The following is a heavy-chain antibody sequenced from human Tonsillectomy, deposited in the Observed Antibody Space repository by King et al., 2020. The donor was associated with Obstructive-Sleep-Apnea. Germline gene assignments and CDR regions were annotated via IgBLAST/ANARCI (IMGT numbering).Heavy chain of an antibody. J-gene: IGHJ6*02. CDR3: ARDLSQRGPGMVRGTGMDV. CDR1: GFTFSSSA. D-gene: IGHD3-10*01. V-gene: IGHV3-30-3*01. Sequence: HVQLVESGGGVVQPGRSLRLSCAASGFTFSSSAVHWVRQAPGKGLEWVALISYDGSNKYYADSVKGRFTISRDNSRNTLDLQMNSLRVEDTAVYYCARDLSQRGPGMVRGTGMDVWGQGTTVTVSS. CDR2: ISYDGSNK.